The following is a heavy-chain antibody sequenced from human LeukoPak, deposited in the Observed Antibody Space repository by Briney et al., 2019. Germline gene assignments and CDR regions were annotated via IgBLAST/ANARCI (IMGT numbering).Heavy chain of an antibody. J-gene: IGHJ4*02. V-gene: IGHV4-34*01. Sequence: SETLSLTCAVYGGSLSYYYWSWIRQPPERGLEWIGESNRSGSTNYNPSLKSRVSISVDTSKNQSSLKLSSVTAADTAVYYCARGGFYCGDDCYVDYWGQGTLVTVSS. CDR3: ARGGFYCGDDCYVDY. CDR2: SNRSGST. CDR1: GGSLSYYY. D-gene: IGHD2-21*02.